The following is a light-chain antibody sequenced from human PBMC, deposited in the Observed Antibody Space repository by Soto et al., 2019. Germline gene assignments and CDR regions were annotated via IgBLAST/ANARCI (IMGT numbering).Light chain of an antibody. CDR3: QQYCDSPPYT. Sequence: EIVLTQSPGTLSLSPGERATLSCRASQTIRYNYLAWYQQKPGRAPRLLIYGASTRPTGIPDRFSGSGAGTDFTLINNRLEAEDFAVYYCQQYCDSPPYTFGQGTKLEIK. V-gene: IGKV3-20*01. J-gene: IGKJ2*01. CDR2: GAS. CDR1: QTIRYNY.